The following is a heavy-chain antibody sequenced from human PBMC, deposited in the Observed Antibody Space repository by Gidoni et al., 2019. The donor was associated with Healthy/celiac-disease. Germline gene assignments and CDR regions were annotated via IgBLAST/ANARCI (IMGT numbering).Heavy chain of an antibody. D-gene: IGHD6-19*01. J-gene: IGHJ6*02. CDR2: IYTSGST. CDR1: GGSISSGSYY. V-gene: IGHV4-61*02. Sequence: QVQLQESGPGLVKPSQTLHLTCTVSGGSISSGSYYWSWIRQPAGKGLEWIGRIYTSGSTNYNPSLKSRVTISVDTSKNQFSLKLSSVTAADTAVYYCARGGSGWDSWGPIYGMDVWGQGTTVTVSS. CDR3: ARGGSGWDSWGPIYGMDV.